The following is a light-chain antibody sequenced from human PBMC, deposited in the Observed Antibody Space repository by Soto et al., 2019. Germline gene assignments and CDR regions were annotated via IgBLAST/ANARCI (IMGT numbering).Light chain of an antibody. CDR1: ESVDNY. CDR2: AAT. Sequence: EVVLTQSPATLSLSPGERATLSCRASESVDNYLAWYQQKPGQAPRLLICAATNRAPGIPARFSGSGSGTDFTLTISSLEPEDFAVYYCQQRRNWPRYTFGQGTKLEI. V-gene: IGKV3-11*01. J-gene: IGKJ2*01. CDR3: QQRRNWPRYT.